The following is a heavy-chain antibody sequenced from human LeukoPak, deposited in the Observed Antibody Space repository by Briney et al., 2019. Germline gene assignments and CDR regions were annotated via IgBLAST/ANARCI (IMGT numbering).Heavy chain of an antibody. CDR1: GGTFSSYA. CDR3: ARDSSGYSSGWYRIDY. J-gene: IGHJ4*02. CDR2: IIPILGIA. Sequence: SGKVSCKASGGTFSSYAISWVRQAPGQGLEWMGRIIPILGIANYAQKFQGRVTITADKSTSTAYMELSSLRSEDTAVYYCARDSSGYSSGWYRIDYWGQGTLVTVSS. V-gene: IGHV1-69*04. D-gene: IGHD6-19*01.